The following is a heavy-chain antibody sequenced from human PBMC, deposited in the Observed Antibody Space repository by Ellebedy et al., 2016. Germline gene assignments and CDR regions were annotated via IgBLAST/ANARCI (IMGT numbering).Heavy chain of an antibody. V-gene: IGHV3-48*02. CDR3: ARDMNYFGSGSYGKSIDY. CDR1: GFTFSSYN. CDR2: ISSGSRTM. Sequence: GESLKISCVASGFTFSSYNMNWVRQAPGKGLEWVSYISSGSRTMYYADSVEGRFTISRDNAKNSLYLQMNSLRDEDTAVYYCARDMNYFGSGSYGKSIDYWGQGTLVTVSS. J-gene: IGHJ4*02. D-gene: IGHD3-10*01.